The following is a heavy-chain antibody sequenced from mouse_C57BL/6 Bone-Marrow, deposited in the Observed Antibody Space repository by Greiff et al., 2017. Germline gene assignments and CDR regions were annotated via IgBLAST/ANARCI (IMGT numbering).Heavy chain of an antibody. Sequence: EVKLEESGPGLVKPSQSLSFTCSVTGYYITSGYYWYWIRQFPGNKLEWMGYISDDGSNNYNPSLQNRISITRDTSKNQFFLKLNSVTTEDTSTYYGARVAFLAYWGQGTLVTVSA. V-gene: IGHV3-6*01. CDR2: ISDDGSN. CDR1: GYYITSGYY. J-gene: IGHJ3*01. CDR3: ARVAFLAY.